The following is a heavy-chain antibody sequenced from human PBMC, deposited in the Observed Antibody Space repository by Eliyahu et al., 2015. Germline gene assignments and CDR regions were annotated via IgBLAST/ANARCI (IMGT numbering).Heavy chain of an antibody. CDR1: GYTFTEYG. CDR2: ISAYNGDT. V-gene: IGHV1-18*04. CDR3: VRHGSGYFYRDFFDY. J-gene: IGHJ4*02. Sequence: QVQLAQSGTEVEKPGASVKVSCKASGYTFTEYGISWVRQAPGQGPEWMGWISAYNGDTKSAQKFQGRVTMTRDTSTSTAYLELRSLRSDDTAVYYCVRHGSGYFYRDFFDYWGQGTLVSVSS. D-gene: IGHD3-22*01.